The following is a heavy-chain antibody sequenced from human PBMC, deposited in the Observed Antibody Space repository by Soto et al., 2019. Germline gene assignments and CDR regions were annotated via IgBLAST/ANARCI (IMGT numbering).Heavy chain of an antibody. J-gene: IGHJ5*02. V-gene: IGHV4-39*01. CDR2: VYYSGTT. CDR3: ARIYSSGWFRWFDP. D-gene: IGHD6-19*01. Sequence: QLQLQESGPGLVKPSETLSLTCSVSGGSFSSSSYYWGWIRQPPGKGLELIGTVYYSGTTYYSPSLRSRVSISVDPSKSQFSLEVNSVTAADTAVYFCARIYSSGWFRWFDPWGQGTLVTVSS. CDR1: GGSFSSSSYY.